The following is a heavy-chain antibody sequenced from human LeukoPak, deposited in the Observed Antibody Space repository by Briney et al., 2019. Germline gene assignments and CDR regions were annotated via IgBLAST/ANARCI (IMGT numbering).Heavy chain of an antibody. V-gene: IGHV3-30*18. CDR2: ISYDGSNK. J-gene: IGHJ4*02. D-gene: IGHD3-22*01. Sequence: GGSLRLSCAASGFTFSSYGMHWVRQAPGKGLKWVAVISYDGSNKYYADSVKGRFTISRDNSKNTLYLQMNSLRAEDTAVYYCAKDLYYYDSSGYLDYWGQGTLVTVSS. CDR1: GFTFSSYG. CDR3: AKDLYYYDSSGYLDY.